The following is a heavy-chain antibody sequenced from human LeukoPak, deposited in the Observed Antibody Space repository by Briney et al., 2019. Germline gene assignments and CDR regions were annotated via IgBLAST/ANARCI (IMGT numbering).Heavy chain of an antibody. D-gene: IGHD2-15*01. CDR3: ARRYSPHFYYYYYMDV. CDR2: INHSGST. Sequence: SETLSLTCEVNGGSFSGYYWSWIRQPPGKGLEWIGEINHSGSTNYNPSLKSRVTISVDTSKNQFSLKLSSATAADTAVYYCARRYSPHFYYYYYMDVWGKGTTVTISS. J-gene: IGHJ6*03. CDR1: GGSFSGYY. V-gene: IGHV4-34*01.